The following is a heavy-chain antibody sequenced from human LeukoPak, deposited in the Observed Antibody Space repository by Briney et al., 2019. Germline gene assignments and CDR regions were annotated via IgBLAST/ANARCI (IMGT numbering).Heavy chain of an antibody. Sequence: ASVKVSCKASGGTFSSYAISWVRQAPGQGLEWMGWMNPNSGNTGYAQKFQGRVPMTRNTSISTAYMELSSLRSEDTAVYYCARRATLRGCPYLGYWGQGTLVTVSS. V-gene: IGHV1-8*02. J-gene: IGHJ4*02. D-gene: IGHD2-2*01. CDR2: MNPNSGNT. CDR3: ARRATLRGCPYLGY. CDR1: GGTFSSYA.